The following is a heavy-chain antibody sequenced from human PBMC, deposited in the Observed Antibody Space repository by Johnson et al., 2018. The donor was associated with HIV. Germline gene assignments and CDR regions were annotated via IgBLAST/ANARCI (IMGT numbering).Heavy chain of an antibody. J-gene: IGHJ3*02. CDR2: ISFSGG. V-gene: IGHV3-23*04. D-gene: IGHD3-9*01. Sequence: VQLVESGGGVVQPGRSLRLSCAASGFTFSNYAMSWVRQAPVKGLDWVSVISFSGGKGRFTISRDNSKNTLYLQMNSLRAEDTAVYDCSKDGDYDILPLGDACDIWGQGTMVTVSS. CDR3: SKDGDYDILPLGDACDI. CDR1: GFTFSNYA.